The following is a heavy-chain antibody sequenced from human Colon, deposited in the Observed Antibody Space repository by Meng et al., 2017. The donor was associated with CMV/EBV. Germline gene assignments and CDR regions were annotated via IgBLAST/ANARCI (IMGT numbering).Heavy chain of an antibody. CDR2: IRFDAKEQ. CDR1: GFNFNSFG. CDR3: ARGALVEPTPIPNAFDV. V-gene: IGHV3-30*02. Sequence: GESLKISCAASGFNFNSFGMHWVRQAPGKGLEWVAFIRFDAKEQYYSDSVKGRFTISRDNAMSTLYLHMDGLRPDDTAVYYCARGALVEPTPIPNAFDVWGQGTMVTVSS. J-gene: IGHJ3*01. D-gene: IGHD2-2*02.